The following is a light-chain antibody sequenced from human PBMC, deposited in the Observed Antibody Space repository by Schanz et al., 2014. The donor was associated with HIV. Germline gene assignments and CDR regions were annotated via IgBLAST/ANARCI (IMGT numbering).Light chain of an antibody. CDR2: EAS. CDR3: QQSLTYPYT. CDR1: QSISEW. V-gene: IGKV1-5*03. Sequence: DIQMTQSPSTLSASVGDRITISCRASQSISEWLAWYQQRPGQAPNLLISEASTLESGVPSRFSGTGSGTEFTLTISGLQPDDFATYYCQQSLTYPYTFGQGTRLEIK. J-gene: IGKJ2*01.